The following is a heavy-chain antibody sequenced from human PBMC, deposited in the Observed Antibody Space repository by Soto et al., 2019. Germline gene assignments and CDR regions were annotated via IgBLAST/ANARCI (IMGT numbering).Heavy chain of an antibody. J-gene: IGHJ6*02. CDR3: ARRYSSGLGYYYYYGMDV. D-gene: IGHD6-19*01. Sequence: HGESLKISCKGSGYSFTSYWIGWVRQMPGKGLEWMGIIYPGDSDTRYSPSFQGQVTISADKSISTAYLQWSSLKASDTAMYYCARRYSSGLGYYYYYGMDVWGQGTTVTVSS. V-gene: IGHV5-51*01. CDR2: IYPGDSDT. CDR1: GYSFTSYW.